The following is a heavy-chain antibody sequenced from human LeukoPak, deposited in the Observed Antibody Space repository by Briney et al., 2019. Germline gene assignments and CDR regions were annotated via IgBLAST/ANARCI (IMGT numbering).Heavy chain of an antibody. D-gene: IGHD4-23*01. J-gene: IGHJ4*02. CDR3: AKDLLRWSFDS. CDR1: GFTFSSYA. V-gene: IGHV3-23*01. CDR2: IGSDSNT. Sequence: GSLRLSCAAFGFTFSSYAMSWVRQAPGKGLEWVSGIGSDSNTHYADSVKGRFTISRDNSQNTLYLQMSSLRAEDTAVCYCAKDLLRWSFDSWGQGILVTVSS.